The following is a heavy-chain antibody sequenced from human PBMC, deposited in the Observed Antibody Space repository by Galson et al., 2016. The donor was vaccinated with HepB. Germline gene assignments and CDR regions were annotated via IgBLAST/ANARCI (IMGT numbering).Heavy chain of an antibody. J-gene: IGHJ4*02. CDR1: GFTFRNYW. CDR3: AREGLADGSYFDY. V-gene: IGHV3-7*01. D-gene: IGHD5-24*01. CDR2: IKEDGREQ. Sequence: SLRLSCAASGFTFRNYWMTWVRQAPGKGLEWVANIKEDGREQYYVDSVRGRFTISRDSARSTLYLQMNSLRAEDPAVYSCAREGLADGSYFDYWGLGALVTVSS.